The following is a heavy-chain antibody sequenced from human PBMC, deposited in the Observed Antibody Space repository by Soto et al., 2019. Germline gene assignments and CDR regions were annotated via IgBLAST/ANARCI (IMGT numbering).Heavy chain of an antibody. CDR1: GYTFTSYG. CDR2: ISAYNGNT. Sequence: ASVKVSCKASGYTFTSYGISWVRQAPGQGLEWMGWISAYNGNTNYAQKLQGRVTMTEDTSTDTAYMELSSLRSEDTAVYYCATDPLLGMDVWGQGTTVTVSS. J-gene: IGHJ6*02. CDR3: ATDPLLGMDV. V-gene: IGHV1-18*01.